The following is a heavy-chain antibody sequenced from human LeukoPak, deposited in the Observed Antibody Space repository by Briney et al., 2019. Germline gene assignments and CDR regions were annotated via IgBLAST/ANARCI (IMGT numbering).Heavy chain of an antibody. D-gene: IGHD6-13*01. Sequence: PGGSLRLSCAASGFTFSDYYMSWIRQAPGEGLEWVSYISSSSTYTNYADSVKGRFTISRDNAKNSLYLQMNSLRAEDTAVYYCARDGLYSSSWYAFDIWGQGTMVTVSS. CDR3: ARDGLYSSSWYAFDI. J-gene: IGHJ3*02. CDR2: ISSSSTYT. V-gene: IGHV3-11*05. CDR1: GFTFSDYY.